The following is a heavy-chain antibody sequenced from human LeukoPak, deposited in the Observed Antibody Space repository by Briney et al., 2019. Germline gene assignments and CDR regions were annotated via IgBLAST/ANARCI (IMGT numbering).Heavy chain of an antibody. CDR1: GYTFTSYD. V-gene: IGHV1-8*01. J-gene: IGHJ4*02. D-gene: IGHD3-9*01. Sequence: ASVKVSCKASGYTFTSYDINWVRQATGQGLEWMGWMNPNSGNTGYAQKFQGRVTMTRNTSISTAYMELSSLRSEDTAVYYCARGRYFDWLFEPKRTYYFDYWGQGTLVTVSS. CDR3: ARGRYFDWLFEPKRTYYFDY. CDR2: MNPNSGNT.